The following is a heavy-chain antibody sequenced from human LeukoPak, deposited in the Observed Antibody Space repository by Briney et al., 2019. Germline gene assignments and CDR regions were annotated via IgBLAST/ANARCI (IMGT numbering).Heavy chain of an antibody. D-gene: IGHD2-21*02. V-gene: IGHV3-66*01. CDR1: GLIVSNYY. CDR2: IYTDGST. Sequence: GGSLRLSCAASGLIVSNYYMSWVRQAPGKGLERVSIIYTDGSTNYADSVKGRFTISRDNSKNTLYLQMNSLRVEDTAVYYCVLSYCAGDCYSGFDYWGQGTLVTVSS. J-gene: IGHJ4*02. CDR3: VLSYCAGDCYSGFDY.